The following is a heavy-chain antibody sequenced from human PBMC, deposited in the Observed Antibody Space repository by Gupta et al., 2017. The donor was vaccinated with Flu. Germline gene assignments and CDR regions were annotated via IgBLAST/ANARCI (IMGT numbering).Heavy chain of an antibody. J-gene: IGHJ5*02. CDR2: VNHSGRT. CDR3: VRVALVGYGSNWFDP. V-gene: IGHV4-34*01. D-gene: IGHD2-15*01. Sequence: RQAPGKGLEWIGEVNHSGRTNYNPTLKSRVSISMDTSKNQCSLKLSSLTAAETAVYYCVRVALVGYGSNWFDPWGQGTLVTVSS.